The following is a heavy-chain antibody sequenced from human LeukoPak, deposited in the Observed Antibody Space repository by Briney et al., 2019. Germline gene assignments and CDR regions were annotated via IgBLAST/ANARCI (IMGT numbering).Heavy chain of an antibody. V-gene: IGHV5-10-1*01. CDR3: ARHLARKYDILTGYHDAFDI. CDR2: IDPSDSYT. D-gene: IGHD3-9*01. CDR1: GYSFTSYW. Sequence: GESLKISCKGSGYSFTSYWISWVRQVPGKGLEWMGRIDPSDSYTNYSPSFQGHVTISADKSISTAYLQWSSLKASDTDMYYCARHLARKYDILTGYHDAFDIWGQGTMVTVSS. J-gene: IGHJ3*02.